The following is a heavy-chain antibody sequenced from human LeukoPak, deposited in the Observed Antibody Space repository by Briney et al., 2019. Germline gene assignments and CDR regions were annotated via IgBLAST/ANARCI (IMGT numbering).Heavy chain of an antibody. Sequence: GGSLRLSCAASGFTFSDYYMSWIHQAPGKGLEWVSYTSSSGSTIYYADSVKGRFTISRDNAKNSLYLQMNSLRAEDTAVYYCARSPLRDGYNLGMDYYYGMDVWGQGTTVTVSS. CDR2: TSSSGSTI. D-gene: IGHD5-24*01. J-gene: IGHJ6*02. V-gene: IGHV3-11*01. CDR3: ARSPLRDGYNLGMDYYYGMDV. CDR1: GFTFSDYY.